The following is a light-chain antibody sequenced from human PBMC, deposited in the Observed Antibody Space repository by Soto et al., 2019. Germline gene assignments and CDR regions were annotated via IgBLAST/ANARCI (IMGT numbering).Light chain of an antibody. CDR1: HVIRTY. CDR2: AAS. J-gene: IGKJ4*01. Sequence: DIQLTQSPSFISASVGDRVTITCRASHVIRTYLAWYQRKPGKAPKLLIYAASTLQTGVPSRFSGSASGTEFTLTISSLQPEDFATYYCQQLNSYPLTFVGGTKVDIK. V-gene: IGKV1-9*01. CDR3: QQLNSYPLT.